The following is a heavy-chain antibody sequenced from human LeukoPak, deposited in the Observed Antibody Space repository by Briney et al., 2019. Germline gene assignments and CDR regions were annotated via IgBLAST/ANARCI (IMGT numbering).Heavy chain of an antibody. CDR2: IKQHGSEK. Sequence: GGSLRLSCAASGFSVSSHWMAWVRHRPGDGLGWVGNIKQHGSEKYSVDSGKGRFTLSRDNAQTALYLQINSLRDEDTPVYYCARVRGDYYMDVWGKGPTVTVSS. CDR1: GFSVSSHW. D-gene: IGHD4-17*01. J-gene: IGHJ6*03. V-gene: IGHV3-7*01. CDR3: ARVRGDYYMDV.